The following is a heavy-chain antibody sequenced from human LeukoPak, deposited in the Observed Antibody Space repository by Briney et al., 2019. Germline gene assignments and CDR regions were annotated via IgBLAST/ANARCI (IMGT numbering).Heavy chain of an antibody. D-gene: IGHD6-19*01. CDR3: AKDKGTGGSGWSSRPNWFDP. Sequence: PGGSLRLSCAASGFTFSSYAMSWVRQAPGKGLEWVSAISGSGGSTYYADSVKGRFTISKDNSKNTLYLQMNSLRAEDTAVYYCAKDKGTGGSGWSSRPNWFDPWGQGTLVTVSS. J-gene: IGHJ5*02. CDR2: ISGSGGST. V-gene: IGHV3-23*01. CDR1: GFTFSSYA.